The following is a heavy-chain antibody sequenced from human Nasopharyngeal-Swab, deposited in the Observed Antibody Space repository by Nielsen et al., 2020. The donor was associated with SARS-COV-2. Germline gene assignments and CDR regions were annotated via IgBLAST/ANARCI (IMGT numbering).Heavy chain of an antibody. D-gene: IGHD3-10*01. V-gene: IGHV3-23*01. J-gene: IGHJ3*02. CDR1: GFTFNIYA. CDR2: ISASGGST. Sequence: GGSLRLSCIASGFTFNIYAMAWVRRTPGRGLQWVSCISASGGSTYYTDSVKGRFAASRDNSRNTLYLQMHSLRVEDTALYYCAKDDVVRGDAFDIWGQGTMVTVSS. CDR3: AKDDVVRGDAFDI.